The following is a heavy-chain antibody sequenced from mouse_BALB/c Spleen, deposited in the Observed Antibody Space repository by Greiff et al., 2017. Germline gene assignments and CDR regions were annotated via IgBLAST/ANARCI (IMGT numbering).Heavy chain of an antibody. Sequence: DVKLVESGGGLVQPGGSLRLSCATSGFTFTDYYMSWVRQPPGKALEWLGFIRNKANGYTTEYSASVKGRFTISRDNSQSILYLQMNTLRAEDSATYYCARPYYYGSSGYFDVWGAGTTVTVSS. J-gene: IGHJ1*01. D-gene: IGHD1-1*01. CDR1: GFTFTDYY. V-gene: IGHV7-3*02. CDR3: ARPYYYGSSGYFDV. CDR2: IRNKANGYTT.